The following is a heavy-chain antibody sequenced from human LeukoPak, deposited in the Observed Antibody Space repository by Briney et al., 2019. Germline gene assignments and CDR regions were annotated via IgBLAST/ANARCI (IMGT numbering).Heavy chain of an antibody. D-gene: IGHD6-13*01. J-gene: IGHJ6*02. CDR3: ARGYFSSSGRGMDV. CDR1: GFTFNNYW. V-gene: IGHV3-7*01. Sequence: GGSLRLSCEASGFTFNNYWMSWVRQAPRKGLEWVANIKQDGSEKSYVDSVKGRFTISRDNAKNPLFLQMDSLRAEDTAVYYCARGYFSSSGRGMDVWGQGTTVTVSS. CDR2: IKQDGSEK.